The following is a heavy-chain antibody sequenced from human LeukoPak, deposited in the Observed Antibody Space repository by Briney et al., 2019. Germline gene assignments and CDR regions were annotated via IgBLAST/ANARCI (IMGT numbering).Heavy chain of an antibody. D-gene: IGHD3-22*01. Sequence: GGSLRLSWAAAGFTFSIYGMTWVRQAPGKGLEWVAVISSSGGSTDYADSVKGRFTISRDNSKNTLFLQMNSLRAEDTAVYYCAKGSSGYYFDYWGQGTLITVSS. CDR1: GFTFSIYG. CDR3: AKGSSGYYFDY. CDR2: ISSSGGST. V-gene: IGHV3-23*01. J-gene: IGHJ4*02.